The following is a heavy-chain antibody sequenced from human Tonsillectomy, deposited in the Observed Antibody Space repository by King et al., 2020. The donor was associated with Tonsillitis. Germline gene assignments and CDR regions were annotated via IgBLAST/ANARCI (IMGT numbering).Heavy chain of an antibody. CDR1: GFTFSSYS. Sequence: VQLVESGGGLVQPGGPLRLSCAASGFTFSSYSMNWVRQAPGKGLEWVSYISSSSSTIYYADSVKGRFTISRDNAKNSLYLQMNSLRAEDTAVYYCAREGRYYYGSGSCYAFYICGQGKTVTVSS. J-gene: IGHJ3*02. CDR2: ISSSSSTI. V-gene: IGHV3-48*04. D-gene: IGHD3-10*01. CDR3: AREGRYYYGSGSCYAFYI.